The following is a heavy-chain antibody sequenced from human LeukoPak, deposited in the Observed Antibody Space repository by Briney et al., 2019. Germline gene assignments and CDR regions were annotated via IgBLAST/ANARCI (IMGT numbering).Heavy chain of an antibody. CDR3: ARGVGSGSRLRAGDY. V-gene: IGHV3-74*01. Sequence: PGGSLRLSCAASGFTFSSYWMHWVRQAPGKGLVWVSRINSDGSATTYAGSVKGRFTISRDNSKNTLYLQMNSLRAEDTAVYYCARGVGSGSRLRAGDYWGQGTLVTVSS. CDR1: GFTFSSYW. CDR2: INSDGSAT. J-gene: IGHJ4*02. D-gene: IGHD1-26*01.